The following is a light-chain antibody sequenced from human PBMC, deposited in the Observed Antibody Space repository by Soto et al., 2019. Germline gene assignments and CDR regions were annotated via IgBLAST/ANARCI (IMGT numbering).Light chain of an antibody. V-gene: IGKV3-11*01. CDR3: QQRSNWPWT. J-gene: IGKJ1*01. Sequence: EIVLPQSPGTLYLSPGERATLSCRASQSVSSSYLAWYQQKPGQAPRLLIYDASNRATGIPARLSVSGSGKDFTLTISSLEPEEVAVYDGQQRSNWPWTFGQGTKVDIK. CDR1: QSVSSSY. CDR2: DAS.